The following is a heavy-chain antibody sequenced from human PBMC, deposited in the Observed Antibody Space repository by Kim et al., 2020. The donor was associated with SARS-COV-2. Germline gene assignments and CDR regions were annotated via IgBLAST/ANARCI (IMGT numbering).Heavy chain of an antibody. J-gene: IGHJ3*02. CDR1: GFTFSSYS. D-gene: IGHD3-22*01. V-gene: IGHV3-48*04. Sequence: GGSLRLSCAASGFTFSSYSMNWVRQAPGKGLEWVSYISSSSSTIYYADSVKGRFTISRDNAKNSLYLQMNSLRAEDTAVYYCARETMIVSGAFDIWGQGTMVTVSS. CDR2: ISSSSSTI. CDR3: ARETMIVSGAFDI.